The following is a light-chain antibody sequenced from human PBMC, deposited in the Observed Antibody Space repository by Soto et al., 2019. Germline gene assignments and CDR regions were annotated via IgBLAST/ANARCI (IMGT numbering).Light chain of an antibody. Sequence: DIQFTQSPSFLSASVGDRFTITCRASQGISSNLAWYQQKPGKAPKLLIYAAYTLQSGVTSRFSGSGSGTEFTLTISSLQPEDFATYYCQQFNSYPITFGQGTRLEIK. CDR1: QGISSN. V-gene: IGKV1-9*01. J-gene: IGKJ5*01. CDR3: QQFNSYPIT. CDR2: AAY.